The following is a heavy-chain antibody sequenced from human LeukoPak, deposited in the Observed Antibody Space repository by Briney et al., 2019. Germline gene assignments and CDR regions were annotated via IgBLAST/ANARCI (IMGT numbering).Heavy chain of an antibody. CDR2: ISGRGDAT. J-gene: IGHJ4*02. Sequence: PGESLRLSCAASGFTFSGYSMSWVRQAPGKGPGWVSTISGRGDATYYADSVKGRFTISRDNAKNTLYEQMNSLRAEDTAVYYCAKDRQSRGSLGFDYWGQGALVIVSS. CDR1: GFTFSGYS. V-gene: IGHV3-23*01. CDR3: AKDRQSRGSLGFDY. D-gene: IGHD3-22*01.